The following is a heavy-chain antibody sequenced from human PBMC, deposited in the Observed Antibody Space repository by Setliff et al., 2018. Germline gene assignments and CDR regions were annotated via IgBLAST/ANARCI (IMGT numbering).Heavy chain of an antibody. D-gene: IGHD6-19*01. CDR3: AREQWLDPPGYYYMDV. CDR1: GGSISSYY. V-gene: IGHV4-59*01. CDR2: IYYSGST. Sequence: SETLSLTCTVSGGSISSYYWSWIRQPPGKGLECIGYIYYSGSTNYNPSLRSRVTISLDTSKNQFSLKLSSVTAADMAVYYCAREQWLDPPGYYYMDVWAKGTTVTAP. J-gene: IGHJ6*03.